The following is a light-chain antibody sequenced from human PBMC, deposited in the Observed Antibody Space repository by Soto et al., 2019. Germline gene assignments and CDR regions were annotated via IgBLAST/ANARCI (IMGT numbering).Light chain of an antibody. CDR1: SSAIDGYNS. CDR3: SSYTDTKRFL. CDR2: DVT. Sequence: QSVLTQSPSASGSPGQSVTISSTVTSSAIDGYNSVSWYQQHPGKAPTVMIYDVTKRPSGVPDRFSGSKSGNTASLTDSALQAEDEADYYCSSYTDTKRFLFGTGTKVTVL. J-gene: IGLJ1*01. V-gene: IGLV2-8*01.